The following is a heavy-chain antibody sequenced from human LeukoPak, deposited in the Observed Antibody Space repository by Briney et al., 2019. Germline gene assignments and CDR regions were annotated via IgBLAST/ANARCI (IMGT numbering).Heavy chain of an antibody. CDR1: GGTFSSYT. V-gene: IGHV1-69*02. Sequence: SVKVSCKASGGTFSSYTISWVRQAPGQGLEWMGRIIPILGIANYAQKFQGRVTITADKSTSTAYMELSSLRSEDTAVYYCARVTAYWYFDLWGRGTLVTVSS. CDR3: ARVTAYWYFDL. CDR2: IIPILGIA. J-gene: IGHJ2*01.